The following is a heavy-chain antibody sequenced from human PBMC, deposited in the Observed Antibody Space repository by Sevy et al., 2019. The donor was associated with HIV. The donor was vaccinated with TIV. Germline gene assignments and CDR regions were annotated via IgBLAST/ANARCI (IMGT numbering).Heavy chain of an antibody. CDR2: INPNSGGT. J-gene: IGHJ4*02. Sequence: ASVKVSCKASGYTFTGYYMHWVRQAPGQGLEWMGWINPNSGGTNYPQKFQGRVTMTRDTSISTAYMELSRLRSDDTAVYYCARDGNIGSSSSWQPDDYWGQGTLVTVSS. CDR3: ARDGNIGSSSSWQPDDY. V-gene: IGHV1-2*02. CDR1: GYTFTGYY. D-gene: IGHD6-13*01.